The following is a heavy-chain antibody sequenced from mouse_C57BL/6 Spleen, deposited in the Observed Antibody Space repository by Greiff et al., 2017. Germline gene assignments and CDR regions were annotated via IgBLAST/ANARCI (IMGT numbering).Heavy chain of an antibody. J-gene: IGHJ4*01. CDR1: GYTFTDYN. V-gene: IGHV1-22*01. D-gene: IGHD3-3*01. CDR2: INPNNGGT. Sequence: VQLQQSGPELVKPGASVKMSCKASGYTFTDYNMHWVKQSHGKSLGWIGYINPNNGGTSYNQKFKGKATLTVNKSSSTAYMGLRSLTSEDSAVYYCARGGARATEGFDAMEYWGQGTSVTVSS. CDR3: ARGGARATEGFDAMEY.